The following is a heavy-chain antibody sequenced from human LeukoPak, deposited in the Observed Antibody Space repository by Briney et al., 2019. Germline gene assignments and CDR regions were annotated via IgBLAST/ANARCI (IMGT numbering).Heavy chain of an antibody. V-gene: IGHV4-59*12. Sequence: KPSETLSLTCTVSGGSISSYYWSWIRQPPGKGLEWIGYIYYSGSTNYNPSLKSRVTISVDTSKNQFSLKLSSVTAADTAAYYCARGRQQLVRMWYYYYYGMDVWGQGTTVTVSS. CDR3: ARGRQQLVRMWYYYYYGMDV. CDR2: IYYSGST. J-gene: IGHJ6*02. CDR1: GGSISSYY. D-gene: IGHD6-13*01.